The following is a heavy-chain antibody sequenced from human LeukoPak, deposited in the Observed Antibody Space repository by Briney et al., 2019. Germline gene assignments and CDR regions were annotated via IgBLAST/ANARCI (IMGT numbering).Heavy chain of an antibody. CDR3: ARDRDGGWSFDY. CDR1: GFTFSTYP. V-gene: IGHV3-64*01. CDR2: IVSNGDHV. D-gene: IGHD6-19*01. Sequence: GGSLRLTCAASGFTFSTYPMHWVRQAPGKGLEFVSSIVSNGDHVFYANSVKGRFTISRDNSKNMLYLQMGSLRAEDTAVYYCARDRDGGWSFDYWGQGTLVTASS. J-gene: IGHJ4*02.